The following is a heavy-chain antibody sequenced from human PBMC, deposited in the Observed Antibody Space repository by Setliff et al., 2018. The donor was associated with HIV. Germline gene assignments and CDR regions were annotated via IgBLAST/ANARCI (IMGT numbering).Heavy chain of an antibody. D-gene: IGHD6-13*01. CDR3: ARILVAAAGTGFDP. V-gene: IGHV4-34*01. CDR1: GGSFTGYF. J-gene: IGHJ5*02. CDR2: MNHRGVI. Sequence: SETLSLTCAVYGGSFTGYFWSWIRQPPGKGLEFIGEMNHRGVIKYLSSLKSRVTMAVDTSKKQFSLKVSSVTAADTAVYYCARILVAAAGTGFDPWGQGILVTVSS.